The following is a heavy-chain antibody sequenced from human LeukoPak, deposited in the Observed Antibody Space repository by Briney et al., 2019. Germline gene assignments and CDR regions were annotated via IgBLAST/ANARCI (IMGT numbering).Heavy chain of an antibody. CDR1: GYTFTSYG. CDR2: ISAYNGNT. D-gene: IGHD6-19*01. J-gene: IGHJ4*02. Sequence: ASVKVSCKASGYTFTSYGISWVRQAPGQGLEWMGWISAYNGNTNYAQKFQGRVTMTRDTSISTAYMELGRLRSDDTAVYYCARYPSSGWPDYWGQGTLVTVSS. V-gene: IGHV1-18*01. CDR3: ARYPSSGWPDY.